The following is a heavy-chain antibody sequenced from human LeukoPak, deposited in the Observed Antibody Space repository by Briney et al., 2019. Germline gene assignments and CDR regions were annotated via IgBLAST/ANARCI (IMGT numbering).Heavy chain of an antibody. CDR1: GGSISSSSYY. D-gene: IGHD6-13*01. CDR2: IYYSGST. CDR3: ARHLGIAASNGPGEGGFDY. J-gene: IGHJ4*02. Sequence: SETLSLTFTVSGGSISSSSYYWGWIRQPPGKGLEWIGSIYYSGSTYYNPSLKSRVTISVDTSKNQFSLKLSSVTAADTAVYYCARHLGIAASNGPGEGGFDYWGQGTLVTVSS. V-gene: IGHV4-39*01.